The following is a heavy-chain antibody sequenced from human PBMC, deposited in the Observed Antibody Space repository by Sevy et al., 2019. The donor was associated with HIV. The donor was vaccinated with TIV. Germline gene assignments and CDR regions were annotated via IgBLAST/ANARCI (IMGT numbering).Heavy chain of an antibody. CDR3: ARGGGVAQHYYYYYMDV. D-gene: IGHD2-8*02. CDR2: IIPIFGTA. Sequence: ASVKVSCKASGGTFSSYAISWVRQAPGQGLEWMGGIIPIFGTANYAQKFQGRVTITADESTSTAYMELSSLRSEDTAVYYCARGGGVAQHYYYYYMDVWGKGTTVTVSS. CDR1: GGTFSSYA. V-gene: IGHV1-69*13. J-gene: IGHJ6*03.